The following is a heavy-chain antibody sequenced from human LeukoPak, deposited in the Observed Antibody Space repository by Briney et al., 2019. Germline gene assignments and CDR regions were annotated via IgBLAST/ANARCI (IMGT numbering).Heavy chain of an antibody. J-gene: IGHJ4*02. CDR1: GFTFSSFG. V-gene: IGHV3-30*18. CDR2: VSSVGSSD. CDR3: AKLSYDTSAYHEDY. D-gene: IGHD3-22*01. Sequence: GESLRLSCVASGFTFSSFGMHWVRQAPGKGLEWVALVSSVGSSDYYADSLKGRFTISRDNSKNTLYLQMNNLRPEDTAVYYCAKLSYDTSAYHEDYWGQGTLVIVSS.